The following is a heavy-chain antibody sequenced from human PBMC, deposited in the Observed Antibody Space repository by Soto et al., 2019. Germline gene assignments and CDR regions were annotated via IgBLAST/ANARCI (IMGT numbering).Heavy chain of an antibody. J-gene: IGHJ4*02. CDR1: GFTFSSYA. CDR3: AKDIEYYDYVWGSYRAPGY. Sequence: GGSLRLSCAASGFTFSSYAMSWVRQAPGKGLEWVSAISGSGGSTYYADSVKGRFTISRDNSKNTLYLQMNSLRAEDTAVYYCAKDIEYYDYVWGSYRAPGYWGQGTLVTVSS. CDR2: ISGSGGST. V-gene: IGHV3-23*01. D-gene: IGHD3-16*02.